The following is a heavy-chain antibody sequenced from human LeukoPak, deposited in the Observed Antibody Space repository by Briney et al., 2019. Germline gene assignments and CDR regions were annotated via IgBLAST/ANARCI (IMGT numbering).Heavy chain of an antibody. CDR1: GASLSGYY. V-gene: IGHV4-34*01. Sequence: PSETLSLTCAVSGASLSGYYWSWIRQSPGKGLEWIGEINHGGFTNYNPSLKSRVTISVNTSRNQIALRLSSLTAADTAVYFCARSHLWPSGTFDIWGQGTVVAVS. J-gene: IGHJ3*02. D-gene: IGHD5-18*01. CDR2: INHGGFT. CDR3: ARSHLWPSGTFDI.